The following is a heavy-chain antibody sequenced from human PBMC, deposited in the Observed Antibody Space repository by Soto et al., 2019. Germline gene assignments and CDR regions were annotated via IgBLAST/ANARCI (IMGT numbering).Heavy chain of an antibody. V-gene: IGHV3-23*01. CDR2: ISGSGGST. J-gene: IGHJ1*01. D-gene: IGHD3-22*01. CDR1: GFTFSSYA. CDR3: AKTHYYDSSGYYPQYAEYFQH. Sequence: LRLSCAASGFTFSSYAMSWVRQAPGKGLEWVSAISGSGGSTYYADSVKGRFTISRDNSKNTLYLQMNSLRAEDTAVYYCAKTHYYDSSGYYPQYAEYFQHWGQGTLVTVSS.